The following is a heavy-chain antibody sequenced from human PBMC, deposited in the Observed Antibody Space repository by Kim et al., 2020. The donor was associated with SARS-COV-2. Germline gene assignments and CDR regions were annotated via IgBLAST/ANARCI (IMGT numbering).Heavy chain of an antibody. CDR1: GGTFSSYA. CDR2: IIPIFGTA. Sequence: SVKVSCKASGGTFSSYAISWVRQAPGQGLEWMGGIIPIFGTANYAQKFQGRVTITADESTSTAYMELSSLRSEDTAVYYCASNKVGGFGESDYWYFDLWGRGTLVTVSS. CDR3: ASNKVGGFGESDYWYFDL. V-gene: IGHV1-69*13. D-gene: IGHD3-10*01. J-gene: IGHJ2*01.